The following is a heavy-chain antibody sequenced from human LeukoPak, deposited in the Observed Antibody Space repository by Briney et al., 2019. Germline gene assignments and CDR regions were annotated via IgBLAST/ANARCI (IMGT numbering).Heavy chain of an antibody. Sequence: ASVKVSCKPSGYTFTSYDVNWVRQATGQGLEWMGWVNPNSGHTGYAQKFQGRVTMTTNTSISTAYMELSSLRSEDTAVYYCPRGAPVSYCSGGSCPYFDYWGQGTLVSVSS. CDR1: GYTFTSYD. CDR3: PRGAPVSYCSGGSCPYFDY. V-gene: IGHV1-8*01. J-gene: IGHJ4*02. CDR2: VNPNSGHT. D-gene: IGHD2-15*01.